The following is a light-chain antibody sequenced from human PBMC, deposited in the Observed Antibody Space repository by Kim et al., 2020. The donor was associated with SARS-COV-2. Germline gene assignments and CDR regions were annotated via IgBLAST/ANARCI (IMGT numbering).Light chain of an antibody. CDR1: QIVSSSY. CDR3: QQYGSSPYT. Sequence: FSPGESATLSCRASQIVSSSYLAWYQQKPGQAPRLLIYGASSRATGIPYRFSGSGSGTDFTLTISRLEPEDFAVYYCQQYGSSPYTFGQGTKLEI. CDR2: GAS. J-gene: IGKJ2*01. V-gene: IGKV3-20*01.